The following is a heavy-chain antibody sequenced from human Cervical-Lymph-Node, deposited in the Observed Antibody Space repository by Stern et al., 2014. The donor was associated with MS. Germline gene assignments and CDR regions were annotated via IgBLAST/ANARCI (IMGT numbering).Heavy chain of an antibody. V-gene: IGHV3-30-3*01. CDR1: GFPFSNFP. J-gene: IGHJ4*02. CDR3: ARGPRSRYCGGTVCQFDC. Sequence: QVQLVQSGGGVVQPGRSLRLSCAASGFPFSNFPLHWVWQAPGRGLEGVTVRSYEGSTKYYADSVKGRFTITRDNSKNTLYLQMNSLTPEDTAVYYCARGPRSRYCGGTVCQFDCWGQGTLVTVSS. D-gene: IGHD2-21*01. CDR2: RSYEGSTK.